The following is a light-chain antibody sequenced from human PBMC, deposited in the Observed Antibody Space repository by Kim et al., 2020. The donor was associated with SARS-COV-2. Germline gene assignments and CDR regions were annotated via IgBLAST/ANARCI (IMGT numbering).Light chain of an antibody. CDR2: AAS. CDR1: QGISNS. J-gene: IGKJ1*01. V-gene: IGKV1-27*01. Sequence: VSGGDTVTNTCRASQGISNSLAWYQQKPGKVPKLLIYAASTLQSGVPARFSGSGSGTDFTLTVSSLQPEDVATYYCQRYDTAPRTFGQGTKVEIK. CDR3: QRYDTAPRT.